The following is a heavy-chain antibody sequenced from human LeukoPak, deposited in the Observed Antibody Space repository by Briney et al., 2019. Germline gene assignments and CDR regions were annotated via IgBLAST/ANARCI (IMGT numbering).Heavy chain of an antibody. V-gene: IGHV2-26*01. CDR3: ARIVVWSEENDWFDP. CDR1: GFSLSNSKMG. D-gene: IGHD2-15*01. CDR2: IFSNDEK. J-gene: IGHJ5*02. Sequence: ESGPTLMNPTETLTLTCTVSGFSLSNSKMGESWIRQPPGKAMEWLAHIFSNDEKSYSTSLNNRLTISKDTSKSQVVLTMTNMDPVDTATYYCARIVVWSEENDWFDPWGQGTLVTVSS.